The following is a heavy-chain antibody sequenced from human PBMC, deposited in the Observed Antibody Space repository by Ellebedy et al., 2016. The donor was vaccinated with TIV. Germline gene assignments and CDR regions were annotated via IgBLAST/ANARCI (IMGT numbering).Heavy chain of an antibody. Sequence: GGSLRLSXAASGFTFSSYWMSWVRQAPGKGLEWVANIKQDGSEKYYVDSVKGRFTISRDNAKNSLYLQMNSLRAEDTAVYYCARGIQDYGGNSPEIYYYYYYGMDVWGQGTTVTVSS. CDR1: GFTFSSYW. J-gene: IGHJ6*02. V-gene: IGHV3-7*03. CDR2: IKQDGSEK. CDR3: ARGIQDYGGNSPEIYYYYYYGMDV. D-gene: IGHD4-23*01.